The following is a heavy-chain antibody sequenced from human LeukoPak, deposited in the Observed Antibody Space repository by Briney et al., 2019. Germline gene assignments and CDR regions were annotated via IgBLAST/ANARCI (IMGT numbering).Heavy chain of an antibody. CDR3: ARDGGDFWSGQSAFDI. V-gene: IGHV1-2*06. CDR2: INPNSGGT. CDR1: GYTFTGYY. Sequence: ASVKVSCKASGYTFTGYYMHWVRQAPGQGLEWMGRINPNSGGTNYAQKLQGRVTMTTDTSTSTAYMELRSLRSDDTAVYYCARDGGDFWSGQSAFDIWGQGTMVTVSS. J-gene: IGHJ3*02. D-gene: IGHD3-3*01.